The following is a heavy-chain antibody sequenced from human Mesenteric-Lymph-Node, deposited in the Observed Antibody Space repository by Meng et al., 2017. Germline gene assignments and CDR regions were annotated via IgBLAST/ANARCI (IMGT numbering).Heavy chain of an antibody. CDR1: GGSIRRSDW. CDR2: TSHSGST. CDR3: ASSDYYRSDY. J-gene: IGHJ4*02. D-gene: IGHD3-22*01. Sequence: QEEPQAAGPGLVKPSETLSLTCAVSGGSIRRSDWWSWVRQPPGKGLEWIGETSHSGSTNYSPSLKSRVTISLDKSKNQLSLKLNSVTAADTAVYYCASSDYYRSDYWGQGTLVTVSS. V-gene: IGHV4-4*02.